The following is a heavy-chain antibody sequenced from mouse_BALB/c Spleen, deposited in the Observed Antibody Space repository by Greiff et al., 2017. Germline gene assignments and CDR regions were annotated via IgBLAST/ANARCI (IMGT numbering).Heavy chain of an antibody. CDR3: ARYYGNLAWFAY. Sequence: EVQRLESGGGLVKPGGSLKLSCAASGFTFSSYAMSWVRQTPEKRLEWVASISSGGSTYYPDSVKGRFTISRDNARNILYLQMSSLRSEDTAMYYCARYYGNLAWFAYWGQGTLVTVSA. D-gene: IGHD2-1*01. CDR1: GFTFSSYA. CDR2: ISSGGST. V-gene: IGHV5-6-5*01. J-gene: IGHJ3*01.